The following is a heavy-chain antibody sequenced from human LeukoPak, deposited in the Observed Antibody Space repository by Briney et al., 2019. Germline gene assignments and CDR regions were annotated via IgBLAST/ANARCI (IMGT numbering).Heavy chain of an antibody. D-gene: IGHD4-17*01. CDR2: INHSGST. V-gene: IGHV4-34*01. CDR3: AKFDYGDYGVNWFDP. Sequence: SETLSLTCAVYGGSFSGYYWSWIRQPPGKGLEWIGEINHSGSTNYNPSLKSRVTISVDTSKNQFSLKLSSVTAADTAVYYCAKFDYGDYGVNWFDPWGQGTLVTVSS. J-gene: IGHJ5*02. CDR1: GGSFSGYY.